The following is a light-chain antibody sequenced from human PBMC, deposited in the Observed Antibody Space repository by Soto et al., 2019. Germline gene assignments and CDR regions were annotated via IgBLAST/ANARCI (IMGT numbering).Light chain of an antibody. CDR2: GAS. Sequence: DIQMTQSPSSLSASVGDAVSLTCRASRSISNYLNWYQQKPGRAPKLLISGASSLQRGVPSRFSGSGSGTTFTLTITSLQPDDFAIYFCQQSYTPPYTFGPGTKVEIK. J-gene: IGKJ3*01. V-gene: IGKV1-39*01. CDR1: RSISNY. CDR3: QQSYTPPYT.